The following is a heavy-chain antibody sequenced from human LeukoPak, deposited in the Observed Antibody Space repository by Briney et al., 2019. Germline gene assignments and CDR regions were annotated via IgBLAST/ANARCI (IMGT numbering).Heavy chain of an antibody. CDR3: ARSIRPGGGNYYYYMDV. Sequence: TLSLTCAISGDSVSSNSAAWNWIRQSPSRGLEWLGRTYYRSKWYNDYAVSVKSRITINPDTSKNQFSLQLNSVTPEDTAVYYCARSIRPGGGNYYYYMDVWGKGTTVTVSS. D-gene: IGHD2-21*01. V-gene: IGHV6-1*01. CDR2: TYYRSKWYN. CDR1: GDSVSSNSAA. J-gene: IGHJ6*03.